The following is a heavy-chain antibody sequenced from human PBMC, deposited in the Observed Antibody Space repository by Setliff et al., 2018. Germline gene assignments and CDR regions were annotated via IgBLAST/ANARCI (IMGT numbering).Heavy chain of an antibody. CDR2: IYYGGSA. CDR3: ARILGYCSGGSCYVPY. CDR1: GGSISSSNYY. D-gene: IGHD2-15*01. Sequence: SETLSLTCTVSGGSISSSNYYWGWIRQPPGKGLEWIGNIYYGGSAYYNPSLKSRVTISVDTSKNQSSLKLSSVTAADTAMYYCARILGYCSGGSCYVPYWGQGTLVTVSS. V-gene: IGHV4-39*07. J-gene: IGHJ4*02.